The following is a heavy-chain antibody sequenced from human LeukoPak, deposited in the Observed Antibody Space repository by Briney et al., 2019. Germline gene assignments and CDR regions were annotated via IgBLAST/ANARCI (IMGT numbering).Heavy chain of an antibody. J-gene: IGHJ1*01. CDR1: GFTFDDYA. V-gene: IGHV3-9*01. D-gene: IGHD4-23*01. CDR2: ISGNSGSI. Sequence: GGSLRLSCAASGFTFDDYAMHWVRQAPGKGLEWVSGISGNSGSIGHADSVKGRFTISRDNAKNSLYLQMNSLRAEDTALYYCAKAGDNSVLASMHWGQGTLVIVSS. CDR3: AKAGDNSVLASMH.